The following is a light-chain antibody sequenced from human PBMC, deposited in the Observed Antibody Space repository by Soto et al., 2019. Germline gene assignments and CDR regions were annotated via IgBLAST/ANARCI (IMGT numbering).Light chain of an antibody. V-gene: IGKV1-5*03. CDR1: QSISDW. Sequence: DIQMTHSPSTLSASVGDRVTITCRASQSISDWLAWYQQKPGKVPKLLIYKASNLESGVPSRFSGSGSGTEFTLTISSLQPDDFATYYCQQYNSYCSFGGGTKVDIK. CDR3: QQYNSYCS. J-gene: IGKJ4*01. CDR2: KAS.